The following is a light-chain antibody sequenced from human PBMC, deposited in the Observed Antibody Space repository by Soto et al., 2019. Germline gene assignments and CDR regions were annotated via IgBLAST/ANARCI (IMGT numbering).Light chain of an antibody. CDR3: CSYAGSRTWV. CDR1: SSDIGAYDF. CDR2: EVN. J-gene: IGLJ3*02. V-gene: IGLV2-8*01. Sequence: QSALTQPPSASGSPGQSLIVSCTGTSSDIGAYDFVSWYQQHPGKVPKLLIYEVNKRPSGVPDRFSGSKSGNTASLTVSGLQTEDEADYFCCSYAGSRTWVFGGGTKLTVL.